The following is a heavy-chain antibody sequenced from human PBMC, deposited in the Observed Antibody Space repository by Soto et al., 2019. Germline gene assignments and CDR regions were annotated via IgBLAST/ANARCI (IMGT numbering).Heavy chain of an antibody. CDR1: GYTFTSYY. V-gene: IGHV1-46*01. J-gene: IGHJ4*02. D-gene: IGHD6-19*01. Sequence: QVQLEQSGAEVKKPGASMKVSCQASGYTFTSYYIHWVRQAPGQGLEWMGVSHVGPDTTMYAQKFQDRVTMTRDTSTSTVYMELSSLISEDTAVYFCARESSGTQYFDYWGQGTLVTVSS. CDR3: ARESSGTQYFDY. CDR2: SHVGPDTT.